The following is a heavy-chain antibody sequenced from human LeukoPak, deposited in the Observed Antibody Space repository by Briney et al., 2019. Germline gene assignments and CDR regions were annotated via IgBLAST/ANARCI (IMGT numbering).Heavy chain of an antibody. D-gene: IGHD4-11*01. CDR2: ISSSGSTI. CDR1: GFTFSSYE. Sequence: GGSLRLSCAVSGFTFSSYEMNWVRQAPGKGLEWVSYISSSGSTIYYADSVKGRFTISRDNAKNSLFLQMNSLRAEDTAVYYCARGTPTTRDFDYWGQGTLVTVSS. J-gene: IGHJ4*02. CDR3: ARGTPTTRDFDY. V-gene: IGHV3-48*03.